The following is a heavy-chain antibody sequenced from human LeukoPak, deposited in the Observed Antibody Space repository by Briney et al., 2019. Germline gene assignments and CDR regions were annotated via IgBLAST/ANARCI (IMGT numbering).Heavy chain of an antibody. CDR2: IYYSGST. D-gene: IGHD3-9*01. V-gene: IGHV4-30-4*08. CDR1: GGSISSGGYY. CDR3: ARDRPRTTGYGDAFDI. Sequence: PSETLSLTCTVSGGSISSGGYYWSWIRQHPGKGLEWIGYIYYSGSTYYNPSLKSRVTISVDTSKNQFSLKLSSVTAADTAVYYCARDRPRTTGYGDAFDIWGQGTMVTVSS. J-gene: IGHJ3*02.